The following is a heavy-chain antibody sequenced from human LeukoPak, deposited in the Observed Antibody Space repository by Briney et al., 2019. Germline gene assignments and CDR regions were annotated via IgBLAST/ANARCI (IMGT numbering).Heavy chain of an antibody. CDR1: GFTFSDYY. V-gene: IGHV3-11*01. CDR2: ISSSGSTI. D-gene: IGHD6-13*01. Sequence: GGSLRLSCAASGFTFSDYYMSWIRQAPGKGLEWVSYISSSGSTIYYADSVKGRFTISRDNAKNSLYLQMNSLRAEDTAVYYCAKGQTPSSSWYPQYYFDYWGQGTLVTVSS. J-gene: IGHJ4*02. CDR3: AKGQTPSSSWYPQYYFDY.